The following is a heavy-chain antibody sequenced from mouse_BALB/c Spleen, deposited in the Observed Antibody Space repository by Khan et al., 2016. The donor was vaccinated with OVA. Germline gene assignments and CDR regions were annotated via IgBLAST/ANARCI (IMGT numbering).Heavy chain of an antibody. D-gene: IGHD2-1*01. Sequence: QIQLVQSGPELKKPGETVKISCKASGYTFTNYGMNWVKQAPGKGLKWMGWINTYTGEPTYADDFKGRVAFSLETSASTAYLQINNLKNEDTATEFCARLYRGYAMDYWGQGTSVTVSS. CDR3: ARLYRGYAMDY. CDR1: GYTFTNYG. V-gene: IGHV9-3-1*01. CDR2: INTYTGEP. J-gene: IGHJ4*01.